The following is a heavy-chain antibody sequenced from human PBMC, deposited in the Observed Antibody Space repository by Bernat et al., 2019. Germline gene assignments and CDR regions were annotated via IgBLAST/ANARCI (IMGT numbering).Heavy chain of an antibody. V-gene: IGHV3-23*01. CDR2: ISGSGGET. D-gene: IGHD6-19*01. CDR3: AKRNLYNDGWYDF. J-gene: IGHJ4*02. CDR1: GFTFSSYG. Sequence: EVQLLESGGGLVQPGGYLRLSCAASGFTFSSYGMSWVRQAPGKGLEWVSAISGSGGETYYADSGKGRFTISRDNSKNMLYLQMNSLRAEDMAVYYCAKRNLYNDGWYDFWGQGTLVTVSS.